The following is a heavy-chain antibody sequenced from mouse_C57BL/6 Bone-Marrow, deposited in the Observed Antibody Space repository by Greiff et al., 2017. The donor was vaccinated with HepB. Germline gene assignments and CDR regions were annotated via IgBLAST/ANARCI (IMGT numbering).Heavy chain of an antibody. CDR1: GYTFTSYW. CDR2: IYPGSGST. V-gene: IGHV1-55*01. D-gene: IGHD1-3*01. Sequence: QVQLQQPGAELVKPGASVKMSCKASGYTFTSYWITWVKQRPGQGLEWIGDIYPGSGSTNYNEKFKSKATLTVDKSSSTAYMQLSSLTSEDSAVYYCARGGSPLAYWGQGTLVTVSA. CDR3: ARGGSPLAY. J-gene: IGHJ3*01.